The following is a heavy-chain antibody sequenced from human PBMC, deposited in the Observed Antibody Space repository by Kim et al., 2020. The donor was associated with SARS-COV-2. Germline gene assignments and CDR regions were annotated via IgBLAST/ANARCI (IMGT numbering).Heavy chain of an antibody. V-gene: IGHV4-34*01. Sequence: SETLSLTCAVYGGSFSGYYWSWIRQPPGKGLEWIGEINHSGSTNYNPSLKSRVTISVDTSKNQFSLKLSSVTAADTAVYYCARERDCSSTSCSPNCFEPWGQGTLVTVSS. CDR1: GGSFSGYY. CDR2: INHSGST. D-gene: IGHD2-2*01. J-gene: IGHJ5*02. CDR3: ARERDCSSTSCSPNCFEP.